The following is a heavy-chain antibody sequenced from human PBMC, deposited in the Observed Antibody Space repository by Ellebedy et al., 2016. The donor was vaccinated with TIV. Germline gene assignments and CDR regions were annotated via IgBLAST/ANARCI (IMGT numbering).Heavy chain of an antibody. CDR3: ASASYGDYTRGRYYYYGMDV. CDR2: ISSSSSYI. Sequence: GESLKISXAASGFTFSSYSMNWVRQAPGKGLEWVSSISSSSSYIYYADSVKGRFTISRDNSKNTLYLQMNSLRAEDTAVYYCASASYGDYTRGRYYYYGMDVWGQGTTVTVSS. D-gene: IGHD4-17*01. V-gene: IGHV3-21*01. CDR1: GFTFSSYS. J-gene: IGHJ6*02.